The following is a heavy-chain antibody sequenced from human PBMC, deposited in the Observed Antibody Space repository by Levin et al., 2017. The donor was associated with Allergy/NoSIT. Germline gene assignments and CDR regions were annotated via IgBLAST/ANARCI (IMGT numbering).Heavy chain of an antibody. CDR3: ARGECVWGSYRRRNWFDP. D-gene: IGHD3-16*02. V-gene: IGHV4-34*01. Sequence: SETLSLTCAVYGGSFSGYYWSWIRQPPGKGLEWIGEINHSGSTNYNPSLKSRVTISVDTSKNQFSLKLSSVTAADTAVYYCARGECVWGSYRRRNWFDPWGQGTLVTVSS. CDR2: INHSGST. J-gene: IGHJ5*02. CDR1: GGSFSGYY.